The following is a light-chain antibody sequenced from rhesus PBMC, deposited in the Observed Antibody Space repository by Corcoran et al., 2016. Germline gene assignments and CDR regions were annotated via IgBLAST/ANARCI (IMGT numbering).Light chain of an antibody. CDR3: QQYSRSPLT. CDR1: QSISSW. V-gene: IGKV1-22*01. CDR2: KAS. Sequence: DIQMTQSPSSLSASVGDTVTITCRASQSISSWLAWYQQNPGKAPNLLIYKASSLQSGVPKRFSGSGSGTDFTLTISGLQSEDFATYYCQQYSRSPLTFGGGTKVELK. J-gene: IGKJ4*01.